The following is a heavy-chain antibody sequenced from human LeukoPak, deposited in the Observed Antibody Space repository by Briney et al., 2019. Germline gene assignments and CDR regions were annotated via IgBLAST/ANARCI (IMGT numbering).Heavy chain of an antibody. CDR1: GYTFTTYY. CDR3: ARDWLAGNPYHAFDL. V-gene: IGHV1-46*01. J-gene: IGHJ3*01. Sequence: ASVKVSCKASGYTFTTYYIHWVRQAPGQGLEWMGIINPSGGSTSYAQKFQGRVTMTRDMSTSTVYMELSSLRAEDTAVYYCARDWLAGNPYHAFDLWGKGTMVTVSS. CDR2: INPSGGST. D-gene: IGHD3-22*01.